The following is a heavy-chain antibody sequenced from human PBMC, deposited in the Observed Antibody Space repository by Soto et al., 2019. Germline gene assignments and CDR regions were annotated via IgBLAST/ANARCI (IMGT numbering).Heavy chain of an antibody. Sequence: EVQLLESGGGVVQPGRSLRLSCAASGFTFANYAMNWVRQAPGKGLEWVSVISATGGSIYYAASVKGRFGISRDTAKNALDPQMILVGAQATAVSYCARCAYVFLWLRALLSLGFDSWGQGTLVTASS. J-gene: IGHJ4*02. CDR3: ARCAYVFLWLRALLSLGFDS. D-gene: IGHD6-19*01. CDR1: GFTFANYA. V-gene: IGHV3-23*01. CDR2: ISATGGSI.